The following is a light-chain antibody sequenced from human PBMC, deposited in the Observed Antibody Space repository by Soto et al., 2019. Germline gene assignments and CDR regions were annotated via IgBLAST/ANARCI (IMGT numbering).Light chain of an antibody. CDR2: GAS. V-gene: IGKV3-11*01. CDR3: HQRSKLPRT. J-gene: IGKJ4*01. Sequence: EILLTQSPATLSLSPGERATLSCRASQSVGDYLAWYQQRPGQAPRLLIYGASKRATGIPARFSASGSETDFTLTISSLEPDDIAVYFCHQRSKLPRTFGGGTKIEVK. CDR1: QSVGDY.